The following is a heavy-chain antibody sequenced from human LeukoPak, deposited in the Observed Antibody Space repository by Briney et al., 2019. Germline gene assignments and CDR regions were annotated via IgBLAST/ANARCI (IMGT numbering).Heavy chain of an antibody. D-gene: IGHD6-19*01. CDR3: ARDPRVAAGWQFDY. CDR1: GDGVSSKSAT. Sequence: SQTLSLTCAISGDGVSSKSATWNWIRQSPSRGLEWLGRTYYRSKWYNDSAVSVKSRITISPDTSKNQFSLQLNSVTPEDTAVYYCARDPRVAAGWQFDYWGQGTLVTVSS. V-gene: IGHV6-1*01. J-gene: IGHJ4*02. CDR2: TYYRSKWYN.